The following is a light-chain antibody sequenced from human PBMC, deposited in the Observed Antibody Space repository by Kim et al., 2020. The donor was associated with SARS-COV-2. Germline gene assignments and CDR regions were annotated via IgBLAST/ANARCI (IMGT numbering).Light chain of an antibody. CDR2: GAS. CDR1: QDIGND. V-gene: IGKV1-17*02. CDR3: LQHRTYPST. Sequence: ASVGDRVTITCRASQDIGNDLGWYQQSPGRAPKRLVYGASNLQSGVPSRFSGSGSETELTLTINNLQPEDFAYYCCLQHRTYPSTFDQETRLEIK. J-gene: IGKJ5*01.